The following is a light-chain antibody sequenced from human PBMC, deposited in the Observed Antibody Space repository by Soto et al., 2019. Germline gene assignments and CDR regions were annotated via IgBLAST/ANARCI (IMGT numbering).Light chain of an antibody. J-gene: IGKJ4*01. V-gene: IGKV3-11*01. Sequence: EIVLTQSPATLSLSPGERDTLSCRASQSVGNNLAWYQQKPGQAPGLLIYEASTRATGIPARFSGSGSGTDFTLTISSLEPEDFAVYYCQQHAHWPLTFGGGTKVEIK. CDR3: QQHAHWPLT. CDR2: EAS. CDR1: QSVGNN.